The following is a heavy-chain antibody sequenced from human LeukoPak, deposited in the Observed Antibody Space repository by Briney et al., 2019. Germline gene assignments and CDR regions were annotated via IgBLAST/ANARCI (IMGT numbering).Heavy chain of an antibody. CDR3: ARGYKPYGSGTHPHWFDP. CDR2: MNPNSGIT. J-gene: IGHJ5*02. CDR1: GYTFTSYD. Sequence: ASVKVSCKASGYTFTSYDINWVRQATGQGLEWMGWMNPNSGITGYAQKFQGRVTMTRNTSISTAYMELSSLRSEDTAVYYCARGYKPYGSGTHPHWFDPWGQGTLVTVSS. D-gene: IGHD3-10*01. V-gene: IGHV1-8*01.